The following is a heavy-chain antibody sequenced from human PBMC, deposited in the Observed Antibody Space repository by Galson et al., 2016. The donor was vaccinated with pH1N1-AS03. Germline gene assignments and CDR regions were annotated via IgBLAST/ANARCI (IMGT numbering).Heavy chain of an antibody. CDR3: ATDLFAHGPQSYFDN. D-gene: IGHD3-3*01. CDR1: GGTFKNSA. Sequence: SVKVSCKASGGTFKNSAINWVRQAPGQGLEWMGRIIPLIDIRTYAQTFQDRVTITADKSTDTAYMELRSLRSDDTAVYFCATDLFAHGPQSYFDNWGQGTLVTVSS. J-gene: IGHJ4*02. V-gene: IGHV1-69*04. CDR2: IIPLIDIR.